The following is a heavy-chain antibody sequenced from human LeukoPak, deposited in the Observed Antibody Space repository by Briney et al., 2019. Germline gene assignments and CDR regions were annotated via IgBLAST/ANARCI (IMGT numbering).Heavy chain of an antibody. CDR3: TTRLRNHFDY. J-gene: IGHJ4*02. Sequence: GGSLRLSCATSGFTFSSFTMNWVRQAPGKGLEWVSTVSDGSRDTHYAGSVKGRFTISRDDSQNIVYLQMDSLRAEDTALYYCTTRLRNHFDYWGQGTQVTVSS. CDR1: GFTFSSFT. V-gene: IGHV3-23*01. D-gene: IGHD5-12*01. CDR2: VSDGSRDT.